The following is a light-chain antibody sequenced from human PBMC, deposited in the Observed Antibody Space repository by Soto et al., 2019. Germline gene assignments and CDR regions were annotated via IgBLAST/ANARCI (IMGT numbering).Light chain of an antibody. J-gene: IGKJ1*01. CDR2: GAS. CDR3: HQYNNWPPWT. V-gene: IGKV3-15*01. Sequence: ETVMTQSPVTLSVSPGERATLSCRASESVSINLAWYQQKPGQAPRLLIYGASTRATGVPARFSGSGSGTEFTLTISSLQSEDFAVYYCHQYNNWPPWTFGQGTKVEI. CDR1: ESVSIN.